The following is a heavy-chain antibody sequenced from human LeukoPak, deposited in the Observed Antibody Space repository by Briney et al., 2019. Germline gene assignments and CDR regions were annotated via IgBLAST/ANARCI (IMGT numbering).Heavy chain of an antibody. CDR2: IYSGGST. Sequence: GGSLRLSCAASGFTVSSNYMSWVRQAPGKGLEWVSVIYSGGSTYYADSVKGRFTISRDNSKNTLYLQMNSLRAEDTAVYYCARDTDMITFRGVIVKTSLWGRGTLVTVSS. J-gene: IGHJ4*02. D-gene: IGHD3-16*02. CDR3: ARDTDMITFRGVIVKTSL. V-gene: IGHV3-66*01. CDR1: GFTVSSNY.